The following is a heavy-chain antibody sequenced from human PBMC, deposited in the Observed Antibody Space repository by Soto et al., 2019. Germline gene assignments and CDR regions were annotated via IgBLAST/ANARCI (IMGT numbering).Heavy chain of an antibody. CDR3: AMGPDYGAGRKDRFEP. CDR2: MNPNSGNT. J-gene: IGHJ5*02. D-gene: IGHD3-10*01. Sequence: QVQLVQSGAEVKKPGASVKVSCKASGYTFTSYDINWVRQATGQGLEWMGWMNPNSGNTGYAQKFQGRVTMTGNTSISTGYMERSTVRKDDTSVYYCAMGPDYGAGRKDRFEPWGQGLMVIVSS. CDR1: GYTFTSYD. V-gene: IGHV1-8*01.